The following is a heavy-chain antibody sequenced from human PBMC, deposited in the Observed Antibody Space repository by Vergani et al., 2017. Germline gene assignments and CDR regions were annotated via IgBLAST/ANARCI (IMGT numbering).Heavy chain of an antibody. V-gene: IGHV1-18*01. CDR2: ISAYNGNT. CDR3: ARDRGLEWLPSSGD. J-gene: IGHJ4*02. Sequence: QVQLVQSGAEVKKPGASVKVSCKASGYTFTSYGINWVRQAPGQGLEWMGWISAYNGNTNYAQKLQGRVTMTEDTSTDTAYMELSSLRSEDTAVYYCARDRGLEWLPSSGDWGQGTLVTVSS. D-gene: IGHD3-3*01. CDR1: GYTFTSYG.